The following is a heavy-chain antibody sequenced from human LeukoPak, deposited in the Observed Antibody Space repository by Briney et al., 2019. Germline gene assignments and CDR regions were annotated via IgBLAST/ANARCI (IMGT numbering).Heavy chain of an antibody. Sequence: GASVKVSCKXSGYTFTGYYMHWVRQAPGQGLEWMGRINPNSGGTNYAQKFQGRVTMTRDTSISTAYMELSRLRSDDTAVYYCARRFIAAAGKYYFDYWGQRTLVTVSS. D-gene: IGHD6-13*01. J-gene: IGHJ4*02. CDR1: GYTFTGYY. V-gene: IGHV1-2*06. CDR2: INPNSGGT. CDR3: ARRFIAAAGKYYFDY.